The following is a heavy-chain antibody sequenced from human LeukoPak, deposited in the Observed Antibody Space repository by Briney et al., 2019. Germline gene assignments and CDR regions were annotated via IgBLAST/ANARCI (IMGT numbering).Heavy chain of an antibody. V-gene: IGHV3-23*01. CDR3: ARGAAAAGRFDY. CDR1: GFTFSNFG. J-gene: IGHJ4*02. Sequence: GGSLRLSCAASGFTFSNFGMSWVRQAPEKGLEWVSSVTISGDNTYYAESVKGRFTISRDNSKNTLYLQMNSLRAEDTAVYYCARGAAAAGRFDYWGQGTLVTVSS. D-gene: IGHD6-13*01. CDR2: VTISGDNT.